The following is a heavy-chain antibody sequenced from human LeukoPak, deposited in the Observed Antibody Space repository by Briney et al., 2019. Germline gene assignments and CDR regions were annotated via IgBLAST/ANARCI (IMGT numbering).Heavy chain of an antibody. CDR1: SASISSFY. J-gene: IGHJ3*02. V-gene: IGHV4-59*01. CDR2: IYYSGST. CDR3: ARGNPNTFDI. Sequence: NPSETLSLTCTVSSASISSFYWSWIRQPPGKGLEWIGYIYYSGSTNYNPSLKSRVTISVDTSKNQFSLKMSSVTAADTAVYYCARGNPNTFDIWGQGTMVTVSS.